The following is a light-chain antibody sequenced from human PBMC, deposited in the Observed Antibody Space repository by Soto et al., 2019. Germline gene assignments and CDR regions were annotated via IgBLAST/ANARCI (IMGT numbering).Light chain of an antibody. CDR1: ETINKY. Sequence: DIQMTQSPSSLSASIGDRVTITCRASETINKYLTWYQQKPGKAPKVLIFGVSTLQSGVPSRFSGSGSGTDFTLTISSLHPEDFATYYCQQSYTSPRTFGQGTKVDI. CDR3: QQSYTSPRT. CDR2: GVS. V-gene: IGKV1-39*01. J-gene: IGKJ1*01.